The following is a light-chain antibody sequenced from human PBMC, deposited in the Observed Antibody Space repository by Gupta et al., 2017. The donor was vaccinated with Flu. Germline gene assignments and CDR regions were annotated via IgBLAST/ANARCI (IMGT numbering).Light chain of an antibody. Sequence: DIQMTQSPSTLSASVGDRVTVTCRASQSLSTSLAWYQQKPGRAPKLLIYRASRVQSGVPSRFSGSGSGTEFTLTISILHPEDFTTYCCQQDNSFFGTFGQGTKVEIK. CDR3: QQDNSFFGT. J-gene: IGKJ1*01. CDR2: RAS. CDR1: QSLSTS. V-gene: IGKV1-5*03.